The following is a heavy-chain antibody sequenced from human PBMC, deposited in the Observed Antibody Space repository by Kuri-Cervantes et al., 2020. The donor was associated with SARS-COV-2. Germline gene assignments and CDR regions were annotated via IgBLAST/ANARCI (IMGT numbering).Heavy chain of an antibody. D-gene: IGHD2-15*01. V-gene: IGHV1-69*10. CDR1: GYTFTSYA. J-gene: IGHJ3*02. CDR2: IIPILGIA. CDR3: AAAYCSGGSCYSGLVVAFDI. Sequence: GGSLRLSCKASGYTFTSYAISWVRQAPGQGLEWMGGIIPILGIANYAQKFQGRVTITADKSTSTAYMELSSLRSEDTAVYYCAAAYCSGGSCYSGLVVAFDIWGQGTMVTVSS.